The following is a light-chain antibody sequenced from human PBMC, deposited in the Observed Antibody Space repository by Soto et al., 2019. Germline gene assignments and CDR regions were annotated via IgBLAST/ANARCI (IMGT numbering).Light chain of an antibody. V-gene: IGLV2-14*01. J-gene: IGLJ1*01. CDR2: DVS. Sequence: QSVLTQPASVSGSPGQSITISCTGTSSDVGGYKYVSWYQQDPGKAPKLMIYDVSNRPSGVSNRFSGSKSGNTASLTISGLQAEDEADYYCQSYNSSLSGSVFGTGTKVTVL. CDR1: SSDVGGYKY. CDR3: QSYNSSLSGSV.